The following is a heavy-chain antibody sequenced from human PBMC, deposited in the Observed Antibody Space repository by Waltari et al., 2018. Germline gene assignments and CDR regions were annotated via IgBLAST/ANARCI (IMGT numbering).Heavy chain of an antibody. D-gene: IGHD3-10*01. CDR1: GGSFRGYY. CDR3: ARGIRGFT. V-gene: IGHV4-34*01. CDR2: INHSGST. J-gene: IGHJ4*02. Sequence: QVQLQQWGAGLLKPSETLSLTCAVYGGSFRGYYWGWIRQPPGKGLEWIGEINHSGSTNYNPSLKSRVTISVDTSKNQFSLKLSSVTAADTAVYYCARGIRGFTWGQGTLVTVSS.